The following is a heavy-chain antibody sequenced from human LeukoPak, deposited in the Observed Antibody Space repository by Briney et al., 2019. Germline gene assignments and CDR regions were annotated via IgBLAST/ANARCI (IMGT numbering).Heavy chain of an antibody. Sequence: PSETLSLTCTVSGGSISSSSYYWGWIRQPPGKGLEWIGSMYYSGSTYYYPSLKSRVTLSVDTSKNQLSLTLSSVTAADTAGYYGASNQDYGGGTDVWGQGTTVTVSS. CDR2: MYYSGST. V-gene: IGHV4-39*07. CDR1: GGSISSSSYY. J-gene: IGHJ6*02. CDR3: ASNQDYGGGTDV. D-gene: IGHD4-23*01.